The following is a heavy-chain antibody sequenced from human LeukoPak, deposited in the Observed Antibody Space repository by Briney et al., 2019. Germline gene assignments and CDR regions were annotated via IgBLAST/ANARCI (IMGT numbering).Heavy chain of an antibody. CDR3: ARGSGLGSYFNGP. Sequence: SETLSLTCAVYGGSFSGYYWSWIRQPPGKGLEWIGEINRSGSTNYYPSLESRVTISVDTSKNQFSLKPSSVTVADTAVYYCARGSGLGSYFNGPWGQGTLVTVSS. D-gene: IGHD3-10*01. CDR1: GGSFSGYY. V-gene: IGHV4-34*01. J-gene: IGHJ5*02. CDR2: INRSGST.